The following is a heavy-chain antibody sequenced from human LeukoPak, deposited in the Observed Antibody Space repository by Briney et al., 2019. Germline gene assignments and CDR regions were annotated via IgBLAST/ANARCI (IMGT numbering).Heavy chain of an antibody. CDR2: IHYSGST. Sequence: SETLSLTCTVSGGSISSSSYYWGWIRQPPGKGLEWIGSIHYSGSTYYNPSLKSRVTISVDTSKNQFSLKLSSVTAADTAVYYCARHGSLYYDFWSGQNLYYFDYWGQGTLVTVSS. J-gene: IGHJ4*02. D-gene: IGHD3-3*01. CDR1: GGSISSSSYY. CDR3: ARHGSLYYDFWSGQNLYYFDY. V-gene: IGHV4-39*01.